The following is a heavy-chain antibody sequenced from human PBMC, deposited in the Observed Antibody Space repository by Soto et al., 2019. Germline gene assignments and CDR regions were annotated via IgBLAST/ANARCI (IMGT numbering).Heavy chain of an antibody. CDR3: ARVLSSSGWYGLAFDY. V-gene: IGHV1-46*01. CDR2: INPSGGSP. Sequence: GASVKVSCKASGGTFTSYYMHWVRQAPGQGLEWMGIINPSGGSPSYAQKFQGRVTMTRDTSTSTVYMELSSLRSEDTAVYYCARVLSSSGWYGLAFDYWGQGTLVTVSS. J-gene: IGHJ4*02. CDR1: GGTFTSYY. D-gene: IGHD6-19*01.